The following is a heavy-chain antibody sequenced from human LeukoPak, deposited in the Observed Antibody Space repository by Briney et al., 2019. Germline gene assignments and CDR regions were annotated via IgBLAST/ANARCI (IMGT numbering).Heavy chain of an antibody. D-gene: IGHD4-23*01. CDR2: IYYSGST. Sequence: SETLSLTCTVSGGSISSYYWSWIRQPPGKGLEWIGYIYYSGSTNYNPSLKSRVTISVDTSKNQFSLKLSSVTAADTAVYYCAGAPPGGNTYGMDVGGQGTTATVSS. J-gene: IGHJ6*02. CDR1: GGSISSYY. V-gene: IGHV4-59*01. CDR3: AGAPPGGNTYGMDV.